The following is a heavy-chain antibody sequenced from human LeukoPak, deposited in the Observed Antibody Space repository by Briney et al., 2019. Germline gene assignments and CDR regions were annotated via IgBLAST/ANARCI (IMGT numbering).Heavy chain of an antibody. D-gene: IGHD3-3*01. CDR1: GFTFSSLR. Sequence: PGGSLRLSCAASGFTFSSLRMHWVRQAPGKGLVWVSRINSDGSSTTYADSVKGRFTISRDNAKNTLYLQMNSLRAEDTAVYYCAQSGYYGNWFDPWGQGTLVTVSS. CDR3: AQSGYYGNWFDP. V-gene: IGHV3-74*01. CDR2: INSDGSST. J-gene: IGHJ5*02.